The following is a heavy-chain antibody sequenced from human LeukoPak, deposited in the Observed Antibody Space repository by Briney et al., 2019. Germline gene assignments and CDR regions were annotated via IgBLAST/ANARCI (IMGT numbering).Heavy chain of an antibody. CDR3: ARVYGSGYDFRGAFDI. CDR1: GGSFSGYY. V-gene: IGHV4-34*01. J-gene: IGHJ3*02. D-gene: IGHD5-12*01. Sequence: PSETLSLTCAVYGGSFSGYYWTWIRQPPGKGLEWIGEINHSGSANDNPSLKSRVTISVDTSKNQFSLKLSSVTAADTAVYYCARVYGSGYDFRGAFDIWGQGTMVTVSS. CDR2: INHSGSA.